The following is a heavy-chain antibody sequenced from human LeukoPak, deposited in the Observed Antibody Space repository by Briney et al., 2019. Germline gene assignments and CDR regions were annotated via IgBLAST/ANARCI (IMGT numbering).Heavy chain of an antibody. J-gene: IGHJ4*02. CDR2: IYYSGST. Sequence: PSEALSLTCTVSGGSINSYYWSWIRQPPGKGLEWIAYIYYSGSTSYNPSLKSRVTISVDTSKNQFSLKLNSVTAADTAMYYCARLFHPALSGNYPFDYWGQGTLVTVSS. CDR3: ARLFHPALSGNYPFDY. V-gene: IGHV4-59*01. CDR1: GGSINSYY. D-gene: IGHD1-26*01.